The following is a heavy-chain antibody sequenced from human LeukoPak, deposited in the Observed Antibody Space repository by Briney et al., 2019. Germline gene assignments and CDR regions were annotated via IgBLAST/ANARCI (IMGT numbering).Heavy chain of an antibody. D-gene: IGHD1-26*01. V-gene: IGHV6-1*01. CDR2: TYYRSKWYN. Sequence: SQTLSLTCAISGDSVSSNSATWTWLRQSPSRGLEWLGRTYYRSKWYNDYAVSMKSRITINPDTSKNQFSLQLNSVTPEDTAVYYCARLVGASWFDSWGQGTLVTVSS. J-gene: IGHJ5*01. CDR1: GDSVSSNSAT. CDR3: ARLVGASWFDS.